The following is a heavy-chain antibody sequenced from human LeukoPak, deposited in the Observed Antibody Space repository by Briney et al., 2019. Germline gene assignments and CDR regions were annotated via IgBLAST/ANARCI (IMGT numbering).Heavy chain of an antibody. CDR1: GYTFTSYY. CDR3: ARSSERNYDSSGYYPWSFDY. J-gene: IGHJ4*02. D-gene: IGHD3-22*01. Sequence: ASVKVSCKASGYTFTSYYMHWVRQAPGQGLEWMGITNPSGGSTSYAQKFQGRVTMTRDTSTSTVYMELSSLRSEDTAVYYCARSSERNYDSSGYYPWSFDYWGQGTLVTVSS. CDR2: TNPSGGST. V-gene: IGHV1-46*01.